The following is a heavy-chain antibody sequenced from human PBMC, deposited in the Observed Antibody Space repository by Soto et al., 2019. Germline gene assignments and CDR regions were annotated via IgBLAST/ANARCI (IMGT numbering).Heavy chain of an antibody. Sequence: PSETLSLTCTVSGGSISSSSYYWGWIRQPPGKGLEWIGSIYYSGSTYYNPSLKSRVTISVDTSKNQFSLKLSSVTAADTAVYYCNTRISGDGGYSGYYSYYMDVWGKGTTVPVSS. J-gene: IGHJ6*03. V-gene: IGHV4-39*01. CDR1: GGSISSSSYY. D-gene: IGHD6-13*01. CDR2: IYYSGST. CDR3: NTRISGDGGYSGYYSYYMDV.